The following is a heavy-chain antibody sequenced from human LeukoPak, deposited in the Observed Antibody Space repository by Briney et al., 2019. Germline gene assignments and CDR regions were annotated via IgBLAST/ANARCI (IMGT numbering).Heavy chain of an antibody. V-gene: IGHV3-23*01. CDR3: ATGDYGAFDI. J-gene: IGHJ3*02. Sequence: QPGGSLRLSCAASGFTFSSYAMTWVRQAPGKGLDWVSGLSGGGSSGVSTYYADSVKGRFTISRDNAKNSLYLQMNSLRVEDTAVYYCATGDYGAFDIWGQGTMVTVSS. CDR1: GFTFSSYA. D-gene: IGHD4-17*01. CDR2: LSGGGSSGVST.